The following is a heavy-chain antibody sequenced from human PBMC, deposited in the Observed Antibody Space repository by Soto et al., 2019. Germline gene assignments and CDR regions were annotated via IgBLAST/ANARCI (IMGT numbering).Heavy chain of an antibody. J-gene: IGHJ6*02. Sequence: GGSLRLSCAASGFTFSSYAMSWVRQAPGKGLEWVSAISGSGGSTYYADSVKGRFTISRDNSKNTLYLQMNSLRAEDTAVYYCAKGITYYYYYGMDVWGQGTTVTVSS. V-gene: IGHV3-23*01. D-gene: IGHD3-16*01. CDR2: ISGSGGST. CDR3: AKGITYYYYYGMDV. CDR1: GFTFSSYA.